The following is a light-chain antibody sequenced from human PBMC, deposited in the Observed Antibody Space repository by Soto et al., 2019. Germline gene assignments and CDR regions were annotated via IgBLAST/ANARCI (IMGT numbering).Light chain of an antibody. J-gene: IGKJ5*01. V-gene: IGKV1-39*01. Sequence: TQSQLSLPVTPGKPASITCRASQSISSYLNWYQQKAGRAPKRLIYDASTLESGVPSRFSGSGSETEFTFTISRLQPDDFATYFCLSRPFGQVTRPE. CDR3: LSRP. CDR1: QSISSY. CDR2: DAS.